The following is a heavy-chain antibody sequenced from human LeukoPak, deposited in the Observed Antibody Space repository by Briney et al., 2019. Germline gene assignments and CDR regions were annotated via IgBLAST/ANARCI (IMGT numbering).Heavy chain of an antibody. CDR3: ASRKAVYYDFWSGYYDY. CDR1: GFTVSSNY. J-gene: IGHJ4*02. D-gene: IGHD3-3*01. Sequence: PGGSLRHSCAASGFTVSSNYMSWVRQAPGKGLEWVSVIYSGGSTYYADSVKGRFTISRDNSKNTLYLQMNSLRAEDTAVYYCASRKAVYYDFWSGYYDYWGQGTLVTVSS. CDR2: IYSGGST. V-gene: IGHV3-53*01.